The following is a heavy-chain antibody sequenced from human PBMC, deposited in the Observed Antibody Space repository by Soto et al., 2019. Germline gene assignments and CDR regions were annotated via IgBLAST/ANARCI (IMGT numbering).Heavy chain of an antibody. V-gene: IGHV4-39*01. D-gene: IGHD3-3*01. CDR1: GGSCRSSAYY. CDR3: SSRAQEGLEA. J-gene: IGHJ4*02. Sequence: ETLALGWTVSGGSCRSSAYYWVWIRRAPGKGLEWIGSINSSGSTFSNPSLKSRVTLSVDTSKNQFSLKLTSVTAADTALYYCSSRAQEGLEAWRQGSLFLVYS. CDR2: INSSGST.